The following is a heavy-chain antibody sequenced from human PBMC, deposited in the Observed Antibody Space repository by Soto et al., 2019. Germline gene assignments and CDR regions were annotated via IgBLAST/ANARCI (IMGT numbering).Heavy chain of an antibody. D-gene: IGHD1-26*01. CDR2: INPGNGET. J-gene: IGHJ4*02. Sequence: QVQLVQSGAEVKKPGASVKVSCKASGYTFNIYVIHWMRQAPGQRLEWMGWINPGNGETEFPRKFQDRVTITWDTSATTAYMELNSLTSEDTAVYYCSRDRGGSSDYWGQGTLVTVSS. CDR1: GYTFNIYV. CDR3: SRDRGGSSDY. V-gene: IGHV1-3*01.